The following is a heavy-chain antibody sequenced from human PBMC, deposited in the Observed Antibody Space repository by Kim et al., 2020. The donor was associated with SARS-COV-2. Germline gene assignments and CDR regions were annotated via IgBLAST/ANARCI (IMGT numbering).Heavy chain of an antibody. CDR3: ARSGRCSGGSCYLSQRTIRYNWFDP. CDR2: INHSGST. Sequence: SETLSLICAVYGGSFSGYYWSWIRQPPGKGLEWIGEINHSGSTNYNPSLKSRVTISVDTSKNQFSLKLSSVTAADTAVYYCARSGRCSGGSCYLSQRTIRYNWFDPWGQGTLFTVSS. D-gene: IGHD2-15*01. J-gene: IGHJ5*02. CDR1: GGSFSGYY. V-gene: IGHV4-34*01.